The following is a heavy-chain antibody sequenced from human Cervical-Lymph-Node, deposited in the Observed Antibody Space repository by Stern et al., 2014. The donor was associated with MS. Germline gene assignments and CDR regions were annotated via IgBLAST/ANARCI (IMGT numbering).Heavy chain of an antibody. Sequence: EVQLVESGGGVIQPGGSLRLSCTASGLTVSGDYMPWVPQAPGKGREWVSLITNVGSTFYTDSVKGRFTISRDDSKNTVYLHMTSLRAEDTAMYYCARDTSSPERSDWWGQGTLVTVSS. CDR1: GLTVSGDY. J-gene: IGHJ4*02. V-gene: IGHV3-53*01. CDR3: ARDTSSPERSDW. D-gene: IGHD1-1*01. CDR2: ITNVGST.